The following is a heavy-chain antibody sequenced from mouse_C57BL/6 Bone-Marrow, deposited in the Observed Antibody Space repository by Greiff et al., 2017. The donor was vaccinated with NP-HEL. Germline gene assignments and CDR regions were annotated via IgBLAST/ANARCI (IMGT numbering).Heavy chain of an antibody. V-gene: IGHV1-54*01. CDR3: AREEDYYGSSPFDY. CDR2: INPGSGGT. CDR1: GYAFTNYL. D-gene: IGHD1-1*01. J-gene: IGHJ2*01. Sequence: QVQLQQSGAELVRPGTSVKVSCKASGYAFTNYLIEWVKQRPGQGLEWIGVINPGSGGTNYNEKFKGKATLTADKSSSTAYMQLSSLTSEDSAVYFCAREEDYYGSSPFDYWGQGTTLTVSS.